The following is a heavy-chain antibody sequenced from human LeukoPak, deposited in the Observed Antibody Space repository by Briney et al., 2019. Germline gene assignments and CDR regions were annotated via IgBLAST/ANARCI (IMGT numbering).Heavy chain of an antibody. J-gene: IGHJ3*01. CDR2: ISAYNGNT. Sequence: GASVKVSFKASGYTFTSYGISWVRQAPGQGLEWMGWISAYNGNTNYAQKLQGRVTMTNDRSTSAAYMEVRRLRSDDRPVYYCARDFVGGSYYPWGQGSMVTVSS. D-gene: IGHD1-26*01. V-gene: IGHV1-18*01. CDR1: GYTFTSYG. CDR3: ARDFVGGSYYP.